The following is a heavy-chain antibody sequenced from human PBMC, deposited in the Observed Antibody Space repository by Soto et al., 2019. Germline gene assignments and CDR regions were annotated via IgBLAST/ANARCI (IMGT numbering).Heavy chain of an antibody. CDR3: VRGHWSFDY. D-gene: IGHD2-8*02. V-gene: IGHV3-72*01. CDR2: SRNRNHSYST. J-gene: IGHJ4*02. CDR1: GFTLSDHY. Sequence: PGGSLRLSCAASGFTLSDHYMDWVRQAPGKGLEWVARSRNRNHSYSTEYGASVKGRFTISRDNSKNSLYLQMNSLKAEDTAVYYCVRGHWSFDYWGQGTVVTVSS.